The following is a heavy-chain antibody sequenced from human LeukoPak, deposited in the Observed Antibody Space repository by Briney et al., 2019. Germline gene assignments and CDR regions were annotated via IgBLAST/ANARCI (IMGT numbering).Heavy chain of an antibody. V-gene: IGHV3-7*05. CDR2: INQDGSEK. Sequence: GGSLRLSCAASGLSFNTYWMTWVRQAPGKGLEWVDNINQDGSEKNYVGSVKGRFTISRDSAKKSLYLQTNSLRAEDTAVYYCGRGPGYRSDYWGQGTLVTVSS. J-gene: IGHJ4*02. CDR3: GRGPGYRSDY. CDR1: GLSFNTYW. D-gene: IGHD5-12*01.